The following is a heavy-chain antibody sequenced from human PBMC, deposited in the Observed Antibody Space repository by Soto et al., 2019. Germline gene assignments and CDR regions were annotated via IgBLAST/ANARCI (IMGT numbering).Heavy chain of an antibody. D-gene: IGHD5-12*01. V-gene: IGHV1-8*01. CDR2: MNPNSGNT. CDR1: GYTFTSYD. Sequence: ASVKVSCKASGYTFTSYDINWVRQATGQGLEWMGWMNPNSGNTGYAQKFQGRVTMTRNTSISTAYMELSSLGSEDTAVYYCARVWRRLRWLKPLRLGRSYYFDYWGQGTLVTVSS. J-gene: IGHJ4*02. CDR3: ARVWRRLRWLKPLRLGRSYYFDY.